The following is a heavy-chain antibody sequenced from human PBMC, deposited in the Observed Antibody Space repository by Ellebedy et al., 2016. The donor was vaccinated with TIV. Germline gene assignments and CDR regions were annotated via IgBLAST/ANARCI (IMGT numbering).Heavy chain of an antibody. CDR3: AKIRSSEFYNKYDMDV. J-gene: IGHJ6*02. D-gene: IGHD3-10*01. CDR2: ISDDGEDK. CDR1: RSMVRPYA. V-gene: IGHV3-30*18. Sequence: GGSLRLXCAASRSMVRPYATHWVRQAPGKGLEWVAVISDDGEDKDYADSVKGRFTISRDNSKIRVYLQMNSLRLEDTAVYYCAKIRSSEFYNKYDMDVWGQGTTVTVSS.